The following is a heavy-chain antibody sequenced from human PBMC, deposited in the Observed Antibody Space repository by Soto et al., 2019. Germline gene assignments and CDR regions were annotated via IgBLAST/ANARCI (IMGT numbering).Heavy chain of an antibody. J-gene: IGHJ4*02. V-gene: IGHV1-2*02. D-gene: IGHD2-15*01. CDR1: GYTFTGYY. CDR2: INPNSGGT. CDR3: ARVKEYGSGGSCPSEEYYFDY. Sequence: QVQLVQSGAEVKKPGASVKVSCKASGYTFTGYYMHWVRQAPGQGLEWMGWINPNSGGTDYAQKFQGRVTMTRDTSISTAYMELSRLRSGATSVYYCARVKEYGSGGSCPSEEYYFDYWGQGALVPVSS.